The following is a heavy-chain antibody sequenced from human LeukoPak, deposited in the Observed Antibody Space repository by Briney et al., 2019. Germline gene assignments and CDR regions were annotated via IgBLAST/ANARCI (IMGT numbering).Heavy chain of an antibody. CDR2: ITGSTRST. CDR3: AKLGGPSHFEDDY. CDR1: GFSFSSYG. Sequence: GGSLRLSCAASGFSFSSYGMSWVRQAPGTGLEWVSAITGSTRSTYYTDSVKGRFTISRDNSRNTLYLQMNSLRAEDTAVYYCAKLGGPSHFEDDYWGQGTLVTVSS. V-gene: IGHV3-23*01. D-gene: IGHD2/OR15-2a*01. J-gene: IGHJ4*02.